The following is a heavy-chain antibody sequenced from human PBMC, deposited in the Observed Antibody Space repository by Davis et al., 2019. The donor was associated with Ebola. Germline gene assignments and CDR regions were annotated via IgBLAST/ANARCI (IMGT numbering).Heavy chain of an antibody. J-gene: IGHJ4*02. V-gene: IGHV4-34*01. CDR2: INHGGNA. CDR1: GGSFSDYY. Sequence: MPSETLSLTCAVYGGSFSDYYWNWIRQPPGKGLEWIGEINHGGNANYNPSLKSRVTMSVDTSKSQFSLDLSSVTAADTAVYYCARTDRVCSGGRCYSGDDFDYWGQGTLVTVSS. D-gene: IGHD2-15*01. CDR3: ARTDRVCSGGRCYSGDDFDY.